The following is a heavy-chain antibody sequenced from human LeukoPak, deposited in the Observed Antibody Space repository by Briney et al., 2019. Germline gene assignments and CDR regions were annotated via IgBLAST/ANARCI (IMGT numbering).Heavy chain of an antibody. CDR1: GDSVSSNSAA. J-gene: IGHJ6*02. CDR2: TYYRSKWYN. V-gene: IGHV6-1*01. D-gene: IGHD5-12*01. Sequence: SQTLPLTCAISGDSVSSNSAAWNWIRQSPSRGLEWLGRTYYRSKWYNDYAVSVKSRITINPDTSRNQFSLQLNSVTPEDTAVYYCARDTYSGYDSLFGNYFYYAMDVWGQGTTVTVSS. CDR3: ARDTYSGYDSLFGNYFYYAMDV.